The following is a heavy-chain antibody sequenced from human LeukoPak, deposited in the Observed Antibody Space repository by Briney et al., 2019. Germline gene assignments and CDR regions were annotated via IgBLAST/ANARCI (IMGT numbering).Heavy chain of an antibody. J-gene: IGHJ6*03. Sequence: SETLSLTCAVYGGSFSGYYWSWIRQPPGKGLEWIGEINHSGSTNYNPSLKSRVTISVDTSKNQFSLKLSSVTAADTAVYYCARDRAPYGDYGYYYYYYMDVWGKGTTVTVSS. CDR2: INHSGST. CDR3: ARDRAPYGDYGYYYYYYMDV. D-gene: IGHD4-17*01. CDR1: GGSFSGYY. V-gene: IGHV4-34*01.